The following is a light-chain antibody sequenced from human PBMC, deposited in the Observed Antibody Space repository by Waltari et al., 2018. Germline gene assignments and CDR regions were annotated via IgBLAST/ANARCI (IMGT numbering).Light chain of an antibody. CDR2: QAS. V-gene: IGKV1-5*03. J-gene: IGKJ2*01. CDR3: QQYNSHSQT. Sequence: DIQMTQSPSTLSASVGDRIPITCRASQSINSWFAWYQQKPGKAPKLLIYQASTLPRWVPSRFSGSGSGTEFTLTISSLQPDDFATYYCQQYNSHSQTFGRGTKLEIK. CDR1: QSINSW.